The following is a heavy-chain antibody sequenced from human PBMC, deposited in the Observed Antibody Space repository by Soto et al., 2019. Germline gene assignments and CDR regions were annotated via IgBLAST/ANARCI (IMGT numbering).Heavy chain of an antibody. CDR2: FYPGDSDT. V-gene: IGHV5-51*01. Sequence: GESLKISCKGYGYTFTDYWIGWVRQMPGKGLELIGLFYPGDSDTRYSPSFQGRVTISADKSISTAFLQGSSLRASDTAMYYCASQTAVIRAPLSSHWFDPWGQGTLVTVSS. CDR1: GYTFTDYW. CDR3: ASQTAVIRAPLSSHWFDP. D-gene: IGHD2-2*01. J-gene: IGHJ5*02.